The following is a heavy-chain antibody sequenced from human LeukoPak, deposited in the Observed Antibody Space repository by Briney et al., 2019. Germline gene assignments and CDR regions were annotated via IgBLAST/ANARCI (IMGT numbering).Heavy chain of an antibody. CDR1: GYSISSGYY. D-gene: IGHD3-10*01. CDR2: VHHSADT. J-gene: IGHJ5*02. V-gene: IGHV4-38-2*01. CDR3: ARYGHWFDP. Sequence: PSKTLSLTCAVSGYSISSGYYWGWIRQSPGKGLEYIGSVHHSADTYYNPSLKRRVTMSIDTSKNQFSLKLNSVTAADTAVYYCARYGHWFDPWGQGTLVTVSS.